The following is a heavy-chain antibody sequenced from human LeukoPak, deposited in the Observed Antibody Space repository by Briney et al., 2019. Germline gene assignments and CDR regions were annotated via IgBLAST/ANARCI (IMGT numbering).Heavy chain of an antibody. CDR3: STVEHF. CDR1: GFTFSSYA. J-gene: IGHJ4*02. Sequence: GGSLRLSCAASGFTFSSYAMSWVRQAPGKGLEWVSAISGSGGSTYYADSVKGRFTISRDDVKNMLYLQMNSLRVEDTGLYYCSTVEHFWGQGTLVTVSS. D-gene: IGHD1-1*01. V-gene: IGHV3-23*01. CDR2: ISGSGGST.